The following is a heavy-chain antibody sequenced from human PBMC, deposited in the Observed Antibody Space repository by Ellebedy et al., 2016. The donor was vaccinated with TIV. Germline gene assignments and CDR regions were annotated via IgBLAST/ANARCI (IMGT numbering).Heavy chain of an antibody. V-gene: IGHV4-39*01. CDR3: ARHLRYSDWRILDL. D-gene: IGHD3-9*01. CDR2: IFHSGTT. J-gene: IGHJ5*02. CDR1: GGSISSSSYY. Sequence: MPSETLSLTCTVSGGSISSSSYYWGWIRQPPGKGLDWLGTIFHSGTTYKSPALSSRGSMSVDTSRNQFSLDLKSVTAADTAVYYCARHLRYSDWRILDLWGPGILVAVSS.